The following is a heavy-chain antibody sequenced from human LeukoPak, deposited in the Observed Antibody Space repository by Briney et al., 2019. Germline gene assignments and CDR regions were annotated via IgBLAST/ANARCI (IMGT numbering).Heavy chain of an antibody. J-gene: IGHJ6*03. CDR1: GYTFTGYY. V-gene: IGHV1-2*02. D-gene: IGHD2-15*01. CDR2: INPNSGGT. Sequence: ASVKVSYKASGYTFTGYYMHWVRQAPGQGLEWMGWINPNSGGTNYAQTFQGRVTMTRDTSISTAYMELSRLRSDDTAVYYCARDEGNCSGGSCYHYYYYMDVWGKGTTVTVSS. CDR3: ARDEGNCSGGSCYHYYYYMDV.